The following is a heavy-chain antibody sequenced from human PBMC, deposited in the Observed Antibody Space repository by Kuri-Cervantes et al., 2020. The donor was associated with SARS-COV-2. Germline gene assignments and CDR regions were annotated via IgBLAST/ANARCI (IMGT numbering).Heavy chain of an antibody. CDR1: GYSFTSYW. Sequence: GESLKIFCRGSGYSFTSYWIGWVRQMPGKGLEWMGIIYPGDSDTRYSPSFQGQITISADKSISTAYLQWSSLKASDTAMYYCARHVGGIAARRGAFDYWGQGTLVTVSS. CDR3: ARHVGGIAARRGAFDY. J-gene: IGHJ4*02. D-gene: IGHD6-6*01. V-gene: IGHV5-51*01. CDR2: IYPGDSDT.